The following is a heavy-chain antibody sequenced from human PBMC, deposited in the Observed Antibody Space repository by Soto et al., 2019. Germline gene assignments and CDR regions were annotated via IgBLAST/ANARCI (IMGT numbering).Heavy chain of an antibody. CDR3: ARGGSGYFWFNEF. J-gene: IGHJ4*02. Sequence: QEQLVQYGAEVKKTGSSVKVSCKASGGIFSSYAISWVRQAPGQGLEWMGGIIPIFGTANYAQKFQGRVTITADESTNTAYMDLSSLKSENTASYYCARGGSGYFWFNEFGGQGTLVTVSS. CDR1: GGIFSSYA. D-gene: IGHD3-22*01. CDR2: IIPIFGTA. V-gene: IGHV1-69*01.